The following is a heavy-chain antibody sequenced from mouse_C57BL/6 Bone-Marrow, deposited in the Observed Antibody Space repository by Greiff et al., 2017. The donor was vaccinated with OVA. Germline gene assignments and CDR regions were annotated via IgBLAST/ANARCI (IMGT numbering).Heavy chain of an antibody. V-gene: IGHV14-2*01. J-gene: IGHJ4*01. CDR1: GFNIKDYY. CDR2: IDPEDGET. CDR3: APYYYGSSSYYAMDY. D-gene: IGHD1-1*01. Sequence: VQLQQSGAELVKPGASVKLSCTASGFNIKDYYMHWVKQRTEQGLEWIGRIDPEDGETKYAPKFQGKATITADTSSNTAYLQRSSLTSEDTAVYYCAPYYYGSSSYYAMDYWGQGTSVTVSS.